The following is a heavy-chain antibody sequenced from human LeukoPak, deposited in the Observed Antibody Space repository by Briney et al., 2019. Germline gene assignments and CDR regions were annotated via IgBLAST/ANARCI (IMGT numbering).Heavy chain of an antibody. CDR1: GFTFSSYS. Sequence: GGSLRLSCAASGFTFSSYSMNWVRQAPGKGLEWVSSISSSSSYIYYADSVKGRFTISRDNAKNSLYLQMNSLRAEDTAVYYCAREAGNWNYGDHWGQGTLVTVSS. V-gene: IGHV3-21*01. CDR3: AREAGNWNYGDH. CDR2: ISSSSSYI. D-gene: IGHD1-20*01. J-gene: IGHJ4*02.